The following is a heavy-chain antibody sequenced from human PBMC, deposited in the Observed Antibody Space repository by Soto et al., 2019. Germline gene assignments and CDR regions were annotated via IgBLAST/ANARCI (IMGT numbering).Heavy chain of an antibody. CDR1: GFTFSSYA. V-gene: IGHV3-23*01. J-gene: IGHJ4*02. D-gene: IGHD6-13*01. CDR3: AKDGSSWSYYFDY. CDR2: ISGSGGST. Sequence: EVQLLESGGGLVQPGGSLRLSCAASGFTFSSYAMSWVRQAPGKGLEWVSAISGSGGSTYYADSVKGRFTISRDNSKNTLYLQLNSLRAEDTAVYYCAKDGSSWSYYFDYWGQGTLVTVSS.